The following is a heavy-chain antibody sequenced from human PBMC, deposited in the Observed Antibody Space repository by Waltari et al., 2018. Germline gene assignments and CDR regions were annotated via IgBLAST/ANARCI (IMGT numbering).Heavy chain of an antibody. V-gene: IGHV3-48*03. CDR3: ARVGGNYYYYMDV. Sequence: EVQLVESGGGLVQPGGSLRLSCVASGFTFRSYEVNWFRQAPGKGLEWISHIRTSDSSIFYADSVKGRFTISRDNAKNSLYLQMNSLRGEDTAVYYCARVGGNYYYYMDVWGKGTTVTVSS. CDR2: IRTSDSSI. CDR1: GFTFRSYE. J-gene: IGHJ6*03. D-gene: IGHD3-16*01.